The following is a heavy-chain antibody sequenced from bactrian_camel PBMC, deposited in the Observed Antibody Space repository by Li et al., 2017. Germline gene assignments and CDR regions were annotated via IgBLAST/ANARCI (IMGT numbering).Heavy chain of an antibody. Sequence: HVQLVESGGGLVQPGGSLRLSCAASGFTFSTHWLYWVRQAPGKGLEWVSGIAGSGARFHYADSVKGRFTLSRDNAKNAVYLQMNSLKPEDTGVYYCARDVGGSWYPHWGQGTQVTVS. CDR3: ARDVGGSWYPH. D-gene: IGHD6*01. CDR2: IAGSGARF. V-gene: IGHV3S1*01. CDR1: GFTFSTHW. J-gene: IGHJ4*01.